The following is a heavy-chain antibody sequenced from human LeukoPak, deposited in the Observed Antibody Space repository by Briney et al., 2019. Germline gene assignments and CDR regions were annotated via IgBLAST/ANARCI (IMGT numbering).Heavy chain of an antibody. V-gene: IGHV3-21*04. D-gene: IGHD2-15*01. J-gene: IGHJ5*02. CDR1: GFTFSSYS. CDR3: ARTRYCSGGSCYAPSWFDP. Sequence: GGSLRLSCAASGFTFSSYSMNWVRQAPGKGLEWVSSISSSSSYIYYADSVKGRFTISRDNAKNSLYLQMNSLRAEDTAVYYCARTRYCSGGSCYAPSWFDPWGQGTLVTVSS. CDR2: ISSSSSYI.